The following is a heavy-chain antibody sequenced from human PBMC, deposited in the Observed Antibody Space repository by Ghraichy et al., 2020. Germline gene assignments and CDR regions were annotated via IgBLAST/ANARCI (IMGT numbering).Heavy chain of an antibody. D-gene: IGHD3-9*01. J-gene: IGHJ6*02. CDR1: GFTFSSYS. CDR3: ARDRGRYDTAYYYHGMDV. CDR2: ISSSSSTI. Sequence: GGSLRLSCAASGFTFSSYSMNWVRQAPGKGLEWVSYISSSSSTIYYADSVKGRFTISRDNAKNSLYLQMNSLRDEDTAVYYCARDRGRYDTAYYYHGMDVWGQGTTVTVSS. V-gene: IGHV3-48*02.